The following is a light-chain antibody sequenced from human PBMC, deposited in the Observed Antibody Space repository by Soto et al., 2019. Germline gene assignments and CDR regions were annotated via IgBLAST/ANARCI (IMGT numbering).Light chain of an antibody. Sequence: EIVLTQSPGTLSLSAGERATLSCRASQSVSSSYLAWYQHKPGQAPRLLIYGVSSRATGIPDRFSGSGSGTHFNLIISRLEPEDLAVYYCHQYGTSPKTFGQGTKVEIK. J-gene: IGKJ1*01. V-gene: IGKV3-20*01. CDR2: GVS. CDR1: QSVSSSY. CDR3: HQYGTSPKT.